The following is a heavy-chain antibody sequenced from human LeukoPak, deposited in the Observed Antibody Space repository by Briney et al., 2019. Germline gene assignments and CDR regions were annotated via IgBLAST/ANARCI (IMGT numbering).Heavy chain of an antibody. Sequence: SVKVSCKASGGTFSSYAISWVRQAPGQGLEWMGGIIPIFGTANYAQKFQGRVTITADESTSTAYMELSSLRSEDTAVYYCASVRYSGYDSDYWGQGTLVTVSS. V-gene: IGHV1-69*13. CDR1: GGTFSSYA. CDR3: ASVRYSGYDSDY. CDR2: IIPIFGTA. D-gene: IGHD5-12*01. J-gene: IGHJ4*02.